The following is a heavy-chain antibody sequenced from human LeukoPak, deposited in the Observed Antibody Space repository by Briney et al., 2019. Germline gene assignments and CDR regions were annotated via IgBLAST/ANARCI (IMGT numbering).Heavy chain of an antibody. CDR3: ARGGTMVRREGFEY. CDR1: GASISSSTSY. D-gene: IGHD3-10*01. V-gene: IGHV4-39*07. Sequence: SETLSLTCTVSGASISSSTSYWGWIRQPPGKGLEWIGGLYNSGSTYYNPSLKRRVTISVDTSKNQFSLKVSSVTAADTAVYYCARGGTMVRREGFEYWGQGTLVTVSS. CDR2: LYNSGST. J-gene: IGHJ4*02.